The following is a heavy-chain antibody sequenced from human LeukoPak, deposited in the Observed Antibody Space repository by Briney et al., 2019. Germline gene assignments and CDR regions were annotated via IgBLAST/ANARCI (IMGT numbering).Heavy chain of an antibody. D-gene: IGHD6-19*01. CDR1: GGSISSSY. Sequence: PSETLSLTCTVSGGSISSSYWSWIRQPAGKGLEWIGRIYTSGSTDYNPSLESRVTISVDKSKNQLSLRLTSVTAADTAVYYCARGYSSGWYPFHYWGQGTLVTVSS. V-gene: IGHV4-4*07. CDR3: ARGYSSGWYPFHY. CDR2: IYTSGST. J-gene: IGHJ4*02.